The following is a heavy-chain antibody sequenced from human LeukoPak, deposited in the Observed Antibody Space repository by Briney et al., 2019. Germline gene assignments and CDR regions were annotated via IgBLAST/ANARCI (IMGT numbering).Heavy chain of an antibody. CDR1: GGSFSGYY. D-gene: IGHD6-13*01. Sequence: SETLSLTCAVYGGSFSGYYWSWIRQPPGEGLEWIGEINHSGSTNYNPSLKSRVTISVDTSKNQFSLKLSSVTAADTAVYYCARGPYSSRHFDYWGQGTLVTVSS. CDR3: ARGPYSSRHFDY. V-gene: IGHV4-34*01. J-gene: IGHJ4*02. CDR2: INHSGST.